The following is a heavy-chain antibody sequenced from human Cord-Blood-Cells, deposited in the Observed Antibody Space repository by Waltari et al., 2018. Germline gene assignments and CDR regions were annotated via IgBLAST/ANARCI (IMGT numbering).Heavy chain of an antibody. V-gene: IGHV4-31*03. J-gene: IGHJ4*02. CDR2: IYYSGST. CDR1: GGSISSGGYY. D-gene: IGHD5-12*01. CDR3: ARARRDGYNPFDY. Sequence: QVQLQESGPGLVKPSQTLSLTCTVSGGSISSGGYYWSCIRQHPGKGLEWIGYIYYSGSTYYNPTLKSRVKIAVDTSKNQCSRKRSYVTAADTAVYYCARARRDGYNPFDYWGQGTLVTVSS.